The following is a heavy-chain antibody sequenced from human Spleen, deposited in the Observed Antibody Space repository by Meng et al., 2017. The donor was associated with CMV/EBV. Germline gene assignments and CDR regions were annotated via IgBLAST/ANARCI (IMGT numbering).Heavy chain of an antibody. V-gene: IGHV1-18*01. CDR2: ISPMFGKA. CDR3: ARGGGTNGLGYYNGMDV. Sequence: ASVKVSCKASGYTFSSFVISWVRQAPGQGLEWMGGISPMFGKAKYAQKFQGRVTMTTDTSTSTAYMELRSLRSDDTAEYYCARGGGTNGLGYYNGMDVWGQGTTVTVS. J-gene: IGHJ6*02. CDR1: GYTFSSFV. D-gene: IGHD2-15*01.